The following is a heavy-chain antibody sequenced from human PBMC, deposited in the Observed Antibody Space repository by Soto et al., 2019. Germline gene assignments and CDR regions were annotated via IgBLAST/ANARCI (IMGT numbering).Heavy chain of an antibody. CDR2: ISWDGGST. V-gene: IGHV3-43*01. Sequence: GGSLRLSCAASGFTFDDYTMHWVRQAPGKGLEWVSLISWDGGSTYYADSVKGRFTISRDNSKNSLYLQMNSLRTEDTALYYCAKEKRFGGSSSGHYYYYYGMDVWGQGTTVTVSS. CDR3: AKEKRFGGSSSGHYYYYYGMDV. D-gene: IGHD6-6*01. J-gene: IGHJ6*02. CDR1: GFTFDDYT.